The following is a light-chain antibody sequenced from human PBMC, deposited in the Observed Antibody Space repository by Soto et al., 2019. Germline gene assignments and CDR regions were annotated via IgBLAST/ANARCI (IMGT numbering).Light chain of an antibody. CDR3: NSYSTTSSLYV. V-gene: IGLV2-14*01. CDR2: EVS. Sequence: QSALTHPASVSWSPGQSITISCTGTSSDIGYHTYVSWYQQHPGKAPKLLIYEVSSRPSGVSGRFSGSKSGNTASLTISGLQAEDEADYYCNSYSTTSSLYVFGAGTKVTVL. J-gene: IGLJ1*01. CDR1: SSDIGYHTY.